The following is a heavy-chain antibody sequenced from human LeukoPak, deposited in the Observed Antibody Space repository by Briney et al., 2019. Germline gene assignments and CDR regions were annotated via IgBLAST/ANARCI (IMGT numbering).Heavy chain of an antibody. J-gene: IGHJ4*02. CDR3: AKLYDILTNFDY. CDR2: MIGSGDT. CDR1: GFNFGNFA. Sequence: GGSLRLSCVASGFNFGNFAVTWVRQAPGKGLEWVSGMIGSGDTYYADSVKGRFTISRDNSKNTLYLQMNSLRAEDTAVYYCAKLYDILTNFDYWGQGTLVTVSS. D-gene: IGHD3-9*01. V-gene: IGHV3-23*01.